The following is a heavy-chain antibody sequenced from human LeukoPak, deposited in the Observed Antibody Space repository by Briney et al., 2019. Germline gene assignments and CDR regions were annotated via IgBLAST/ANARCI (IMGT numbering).Heavy chain of an antibody. Sequence: SETLSLTCAVYGGSFSGYYWSWIRQPPGKGLEWIGEINHSGSTNYNPSLKSRVTISVDTSKNQFSLKLSSVTAADTAVYYCASPEGNYWGQGTLVTVSS. CDR1: GGSFSGYY. J-gene: IGHJ4*02. CDR2: INHSGST. V-gene: IGHV4-34*01. D-gene: IGHD1-14*01. CDR3: ASPEGNY.